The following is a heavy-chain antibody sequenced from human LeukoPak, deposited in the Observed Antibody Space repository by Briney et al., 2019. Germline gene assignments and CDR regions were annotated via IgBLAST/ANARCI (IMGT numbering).Heavy chain of an antibody. CDR3: AKVQSITIFGVVIDDAFDI. Sequence: PGGSLRLSCAASGFTFSSYWMNWARQAPGKGLEWVSAISGSGGSTYYADSVKGRFTISRDNSKNTLYLQMNSLRAEDTAVYYCAKVQSITIFGVVIDDAFDIWGQGTMVTVSS. D-gene: IGHD3-3*01. CDR2: ISGSGGST. J-gene: IGHJ3*02. CDR1: GFTFSSYW. V-gene: IGHV3-23*01.